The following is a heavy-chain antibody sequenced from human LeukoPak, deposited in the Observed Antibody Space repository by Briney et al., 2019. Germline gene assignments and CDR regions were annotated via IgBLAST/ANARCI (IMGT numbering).Heavy chain of an antibody. J-gene: IGHJ4*02. CDR3: ARLVPVDYYFDY. CDR2: IIPIFGTA. V-gene: IGHV1-69*05. Sequence: ASVKVSCKASGGTFSSYAISWVRQAPGRGLEWMGGIIPIFGTANYAQKFQGRVTITTDESTSTAYMELSSLRSEDTAVYYCARLVPVDYYFDYWGQGTLVTVSS. CDR1: GGTFSSYA. D-gene: IGHD2-2*01.